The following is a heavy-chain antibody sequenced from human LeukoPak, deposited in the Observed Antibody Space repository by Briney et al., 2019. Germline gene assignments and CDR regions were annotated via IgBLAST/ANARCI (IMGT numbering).Heavy chain of an antibody. CDR1: GYTFTNYG. Sequence: ASVKVSCKASGYTFTNYGITWVRQAPGQGLEWMGWISGYNGNTKYTQKFQGRVTMTTDTSTSTAYMELRSLRSDDTAVFYCARDNSVGDVAWWFDPWGQGTLVTVSS. D-gene: IGHD1-26*01. J-gene: IGHJ5*02. CDR2: ISGYNGNT. V-gene: IGHV1-18*01. CDR3: ARDNSVGDVAWWFDP.